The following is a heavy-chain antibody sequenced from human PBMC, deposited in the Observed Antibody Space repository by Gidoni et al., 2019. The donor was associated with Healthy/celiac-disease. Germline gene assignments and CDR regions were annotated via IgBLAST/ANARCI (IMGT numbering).Heavy chain of an antibody. V-gene: IGHV4-31*03. CDR3: ARVWRLLLTN. Sequence: QVQLQESGPGLVKPSQTLSLTCTVSGGSISSGGYYWSWLRQHPGKGMGWIGYIYYSGSPYYNPSLKSRVTISVDTSKNQFSLKLSSVTAADTAVYYCARVWRLLLTNWGQGTLVTVSS. CDR1: GGSISSGGYY. D-gene: IGHD3-22*01. CDR2: IYYSGSP. J-gene: IGHJ4*02.